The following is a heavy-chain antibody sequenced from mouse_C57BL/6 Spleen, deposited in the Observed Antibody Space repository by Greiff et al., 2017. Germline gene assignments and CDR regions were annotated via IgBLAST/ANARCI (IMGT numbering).Heavy chain of an antibody. CDR2: IDPNSGGT. V-gene: IGHV1-72*01. CDR3: ARSPRVFYFDV. J-gene: IGHJ1*03. Sequence: QVQLQQSGAELVKPGASVKLSCTASGYTFTSSWMHWVKQRPGRGLEWIGRIDPNSGGTKYNEKFKGKATLTVDKPSSTAYMQLSRLTSEDAAVYCCARSPRVFYFDVWGTGTTVTVSS. CDR1: GYTFTSSW.